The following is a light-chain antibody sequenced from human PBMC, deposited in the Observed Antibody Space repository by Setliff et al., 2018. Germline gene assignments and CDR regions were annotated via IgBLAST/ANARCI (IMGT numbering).Light chain of an antibody. CDR2: SDD. CDR1: SSNIGSNT. CDR3: ATWDDSLNAYV. J-gene: IGLJ1*01. Sequence: QSVLTQPPSASGTPGQRVTISCSGSSSNIGSNTVNWYQQLPGAAPKLFIYSDDQRPSGVPDRFSGSKSGTSASLAISGLQSEDEADYSCATWDDSLNAYVFGTGTRSPS. V-gene: IGLV1-44*01.